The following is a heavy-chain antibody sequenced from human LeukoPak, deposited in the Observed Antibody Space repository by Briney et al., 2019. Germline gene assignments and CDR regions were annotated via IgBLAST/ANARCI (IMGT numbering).Heavy chain of an antibody. J-gene: IGHJ4*02. D-gene: IGHD3-9*01. CDR2: MSGSGGST. V-gene: IGHV3-23*01. CDR1: GFTFSDYA. Sequence: PGGSLRLSCAASGFTFSDYAMNWVRQAPGKGLEWVSAMSGSGGSTYYADSVKGRFTISREKSKNTLYLQMNSLRAEDTAVYYCAKETDYYNVGYFDYWGQGTLVTVSS. CDR3: AKETDYYNVGYFDY.